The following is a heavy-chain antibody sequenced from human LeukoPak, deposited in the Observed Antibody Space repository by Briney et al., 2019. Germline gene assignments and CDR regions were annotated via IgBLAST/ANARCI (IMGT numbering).Heavy chain of an antibody. D-gene: IGHD3-22*01. CDR2: ISGGGGST. Sequence: TGGSLRLSCAASGFTFSSYAMSWVRQAPGKGLEWVSAISGGGGSTYYADSVKGRFTISRDNSKNTLYLQMNSLRAEDTAVYYCAKYYDSSGYYLHGAFDIWGQGTMVTVSS. J-gene: IGHJ3*02. V-gene: IGHV3-23*01. CDR3: AKYYDSSGYYLHGAFDI. CDR1: GFTFSSYA.